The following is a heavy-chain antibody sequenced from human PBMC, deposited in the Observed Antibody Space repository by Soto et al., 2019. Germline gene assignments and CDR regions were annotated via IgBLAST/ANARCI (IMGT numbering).Heavy chain of an antibody. V-gene: IGHV3-21*06. Sequence: PGGSLRLSCVASGFDFDSYTIHWVRQAPGKGLEWVSFMSSRGSYIFYADSVKGRFTISRDNAKSILYLQMNSLRAEDTAVYYCARDLGDYGDYLYYHYAMDVWGQGPTVTVSS. CDR3: ARDLGDYGDYLYYHYAMDV. CDR1: GFDFDSYT. J-gene: IGHJ6*02. D-gene: IGHD4-17*01. CDR2: MSSRGSYI.